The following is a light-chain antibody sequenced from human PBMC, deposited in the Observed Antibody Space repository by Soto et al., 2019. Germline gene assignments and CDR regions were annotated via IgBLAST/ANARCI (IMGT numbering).Light chain of an antibody. Sequence: EIVLTQSPATLSLSPGERATLSCRASQSVSSSLGWYQQIPGQAPRLLIYDASNRATGIPARFSGSGSGTDFTLTISSLEPEDFVVYYCQQRSNWPRSFGQGTKLEIK. CDR3: QQRSNWPRS. V-gene: IGKV3-11*01. J-gene: IGKJ2*03. CDR2: DAS. CDR1: QSVSSS.